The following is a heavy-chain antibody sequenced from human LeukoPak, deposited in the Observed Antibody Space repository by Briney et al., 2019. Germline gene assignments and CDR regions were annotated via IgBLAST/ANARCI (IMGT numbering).Heavy chain of an antibody. CDR2: IYYSGST. CDR3: ARGTRTYYYDSSGYSIPREAFDI. CDR1: GGSISSSSYY. V-gene: IGHV4-39*07. Sequence: PSETLSLTCTVSGGSISSSSYYWGWIRQPPGKGLEWIGSIYYSGSTYYNPSLKSRVTISVDTSKNQFSLKLSSVTAADTAVYYCARGTRTYYYDSSGYSIPREAFDIWGQGTMVTVSS. D-gene: IGHD3-22*01. J-gene: IGHJ3*02.